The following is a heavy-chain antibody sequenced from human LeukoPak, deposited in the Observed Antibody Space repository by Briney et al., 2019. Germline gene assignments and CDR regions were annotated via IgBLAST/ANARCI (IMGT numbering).Heavy chain of an antibody. V-gene: IGHV3-7*03. D-gene: IGHD1-26*01. CDR2: IKQDGSEK. Sequence: GGSLRLSCAASGFTFSSYAMSWVRQAPGMGLEWVANIKQDGSEKNYVDSAKGRFTISRDNAKNSLYLQMSSLRAGDTAVYYCVRNSPDGWDWGQGTLVTVSS. J-gene: IGHJ4*02. CDR1: GFTFSSYA. CDR3: VRNSPDGWD.